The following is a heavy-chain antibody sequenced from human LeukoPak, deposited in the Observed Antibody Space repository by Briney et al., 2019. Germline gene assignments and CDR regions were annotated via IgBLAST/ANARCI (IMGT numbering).Heavy chain of an antibody. J-gene: IGHJ4*02. CDR3: ARAHNWKYGTFDY. V-gene: IGHV3-21*01. Sequence: GGSLRLSCAASGFTFSSYSMNWVRQASGKGLEWVSCISSSSSYIYYADSVKGRFTTSRDNAKNSLYLQMNSLRVEDTAVYYCARAHNWKYGTFDYWGQGTLVTVSS. D-gene: IGHD1-7*01. CDR1: GFTFSSYS. CDR2: ISSSSSYI.